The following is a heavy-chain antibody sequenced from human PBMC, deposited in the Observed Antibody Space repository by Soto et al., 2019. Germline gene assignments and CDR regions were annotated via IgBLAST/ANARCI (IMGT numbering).Heavy chain of an antibody. Sequence: LXLSCASSGFTFSSDYMSWVRQAPGKGLEWVSVIYSGGSTYYADSVKGRFTISRDNSKDTLYLQMNSLRAEDTDVYYCARELSYYYGSGNQHTPTNYYYYGMDVWGQGTTVTVYS. J-gene: IGHJ6*02. CDR1: GFTFSSDY. D-gene: IGHD3-10*01. CDR3: ARELSYYYGSGNQHTPTNYYYYGMDV. V-gene: IGHV3-53*01. CDR2: IYSGGST.